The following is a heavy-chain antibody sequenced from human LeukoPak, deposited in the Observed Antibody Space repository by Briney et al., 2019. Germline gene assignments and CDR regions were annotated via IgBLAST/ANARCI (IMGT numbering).Heavy chain of an antibody. V-gene: IGHV3-11*04. Sequence: GGSLRLSCAASGFTFSDYYMSWIRQAPGKGLEWISYMSSSGSSIYYADSVKGRFTISRDNAKNSLYLQMNSLRAEGTAVYYCARDRGTYYDILTGYSASGDFVYWGQGTLVTVSS. CDR1: GFTFSDYY. CDR2: MSSSGSSI. CDR3: ARDRGTYYDILTGYSASGDFVY. J-gene: IGHJ4*02. D-gene: IGHD3-9*01.